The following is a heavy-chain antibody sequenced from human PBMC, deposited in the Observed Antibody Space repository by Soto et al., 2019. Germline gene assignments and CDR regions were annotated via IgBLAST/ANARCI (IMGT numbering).Heavy chain of an antibody. J-gene: IGHJ4*02. CDR3: ARYRYFDWLCPAF. D-gene: IGHD3-9*01. V-gene: IGHV3-11*01. Sequence: GGSLRLSCAASGFTFSDYYMSWIRQAPGKGLKWVSYISSSGSTIYYADTVKGRFTISRDNAKNSLYLQMNSLRAEDTAVYYCARYRYFDWLCPAFWGQGNLVIVSS. CDR2: ISSSGSTI. CDR1: GFTFSDYY.